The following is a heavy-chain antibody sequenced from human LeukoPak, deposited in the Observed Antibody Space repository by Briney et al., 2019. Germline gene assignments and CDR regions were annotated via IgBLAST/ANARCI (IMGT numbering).Heavy chain of an antibody. CDR2: INHSGST. CDR1: GGSFSGYY. CDR3: AREIAAAGTAY. J-gene: IGHJ4*02. D-gene: IGHD6-13*01. Sequence: PSETLSLTCAVYGGSFSGYYWSWIRQPPGKGLEWIGEINHSGSTNYNPSLKSRVTISVDTSKNQFSLKLSSVTAADTAVYYCAREIAAAGTAYWGQGTLVTVSS. V-gene: IGHV4-34*01.